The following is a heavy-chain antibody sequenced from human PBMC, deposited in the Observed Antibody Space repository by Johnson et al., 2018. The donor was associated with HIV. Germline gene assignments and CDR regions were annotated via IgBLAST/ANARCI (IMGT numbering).Heavy chain of an antibody. CDR3: ARESKPFWYYYGGAFDI. V-gene: IGHV3-20*04. D-gene: IGHD3-10*01. J-gene: IGHJ3*02. CDR2: IHWNGGST. CDR1: GFTFDDYG. Sequence: VQLVESGGRVVRPGESLRLSCAASGFTFDDYGMSWVRQAPGKGLEWVSGIHWNGGSTGYADSVMGRFTISRDKAKNSLYLQMNSLRAEDTALYYCARESKPFWYYYGGAFDIWGQGTMVTVSS.